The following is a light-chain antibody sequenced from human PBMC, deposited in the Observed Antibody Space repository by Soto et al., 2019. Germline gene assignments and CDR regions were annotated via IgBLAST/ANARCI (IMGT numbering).Light chain of an antibody. CDR2: RNN. CDR1: SSNIGSNY. J-gene: IGLJ7*01. V-gene: IGLV1-47*01. CDR3: AAWDDSLSGAV. Sequence: VVTQPPSASGTPGQRVTISCSGSSSNIGSNYVYWYQQLPGTAPKLLIYRNNQRPSGVPDRFSGSKSGTSASLAISGLRSEDEADYYCAAWDDSLSGAVFGGGTQLTVL.